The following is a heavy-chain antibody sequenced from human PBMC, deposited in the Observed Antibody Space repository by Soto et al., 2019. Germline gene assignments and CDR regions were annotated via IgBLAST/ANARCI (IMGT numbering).Heavy chain of an antibody. CDR1: GVSISAYY. D-gene: IGHD2-15*01. V-gene: IGHV4-59*01. J-gene: IGHJ5*02. Sequence: PSETLSLTCNVSGVSISAYYWSWIRQPPGKGLEWIGYISNSGGTNYNPSLKSRVTISEDTSKNQISLHLKSVTAADTAVYYCAREGVVATTLGWFAPGGQGPLVPVPS. CDR3: AREGVVATTLGWFAP. CDR2: ISNSGGT.